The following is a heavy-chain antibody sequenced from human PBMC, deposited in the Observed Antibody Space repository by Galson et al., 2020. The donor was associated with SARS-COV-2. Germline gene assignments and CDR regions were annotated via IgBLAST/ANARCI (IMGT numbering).Heavy chain of an antibody. V-gene: IGHV4-34*01. D-gene: IGHD6-13*01. CDR2: INQSGNT. Sequence: SETLSLTCAVSGASLSGYYWNWIRQPPEKGLEWIGEINQSGNTNYNPSLRSRVTISVDTSKNQFSLKLTSVTAADTAFYCCARVASAAGISGGFDYWGQGALVTVSS. CDR3: ARVASAAGISGGFDY. CDR1: GASLSGYY. J-gene: IGHJ4*02.